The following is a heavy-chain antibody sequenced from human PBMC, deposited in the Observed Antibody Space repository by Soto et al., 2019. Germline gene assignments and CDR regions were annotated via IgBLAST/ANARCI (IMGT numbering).Heavy chain of an antibody. J-gene: IGHJ4*02. CDR2: IYYSGST. D-gene: IGHD5-18*01. CDR3: ARFPRGYSYAFHY. V-gene: IGHV4-30-4*01. Sequence: SETLSLTCTVSGGSISSGDYYWSWIRQPPGKGLEWIGYIYYSGSTYYNPSLKSRVTMSVDTSKNQFSLKLSSVTAADTAVYYCARFPRGYSYAFHYWGQGALVTVSS. CDR1: GGSISSGDYY.